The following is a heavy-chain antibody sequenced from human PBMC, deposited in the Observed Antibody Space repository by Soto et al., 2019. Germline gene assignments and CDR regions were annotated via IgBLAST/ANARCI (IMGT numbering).Heavy chain of an antibody. CDR1: GFTFSTYA. J-gene: IGHJ2*01. D-gene: IGHD6-13*01. CDR2: ISGSGGST. CDR3: AKGGAAAGMGYFDL. V-gene: IGHV3-23*01. Sequence: EVQVLESGGGLVQPGGSLRLSCAASGFTFSTYAMSWVRQAPGKGLEWVSGISGSGGSTYYADSVKGRFTISRDNSKKTLFLQMSSLRSEDTAVYFCAKGGAAAGMGYFDLWGRGTLGTVST.